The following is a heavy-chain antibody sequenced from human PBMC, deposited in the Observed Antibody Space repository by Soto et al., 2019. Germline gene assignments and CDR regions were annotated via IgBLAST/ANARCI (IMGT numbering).Heavy chain of an antibody. J-gene: IGHJ4*02. CDR2: ISTWSSYS. V-gene: IGHV3-21*02. Sequence: EVQLVESGGGLVKPGGSLRLSCTASGFTFSSYNMNWVRQAPGKGLEWVSYISTWSSYSFYADSVKGRFTISRDNSENSLYLILDSLRDEDTAVYYCARASHDYGALDYWGQGALVTVSS. D-gene: IGHD4-17*01. CDR1: GFTFSSYN. CDR3: ARASHDYGALDY.